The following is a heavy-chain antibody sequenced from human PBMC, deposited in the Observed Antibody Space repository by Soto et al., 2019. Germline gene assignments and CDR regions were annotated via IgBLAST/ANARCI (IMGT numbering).Heavy chain of an antibody. CDR3: ATEMGATQGPFDN. CDR1: VFPFGANA. Sequence: EVQVLESGGGLVQPGGSLRPSCVVSVFPFGANAMSWVRQAPGKGLEWVSGLSNTGRRTSYADFVKGRFNISRDNSENTVYLQMNSLRVEDTAVYYCATEMGATQGPFDNWGQGTLVTVSS. J-gene: IGHJ4*02. CDR2: LSNTGRRT. D-gene: IGHD1-26*01. V-gene: IGHV3-23*01.